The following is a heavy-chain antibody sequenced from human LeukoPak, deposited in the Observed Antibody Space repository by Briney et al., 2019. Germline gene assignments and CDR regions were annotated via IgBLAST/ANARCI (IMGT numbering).Heavy chain of an antibody. V-gene: IGHV4-34*01. CDR1: GGSFGGYY. J-gene: IGHJ4*02. Sequence: SETLSLTCAVYGGSFGGYYWSWIRQPPGKGLEWIGEINHSGSTNYNPSLKSRVTISVDTSKNQFSLKLSSVTAADTAVYYCARGRLRSAYFDYWGQGTLVTVSS. CDR2: INHSGST. CDR3: ARGRLRSAYFDY. D-gene: IGHD3-3*01.